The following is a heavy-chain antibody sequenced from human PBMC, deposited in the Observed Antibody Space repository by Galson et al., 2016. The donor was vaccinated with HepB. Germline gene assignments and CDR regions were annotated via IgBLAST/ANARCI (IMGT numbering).Heavy chain of an antibody. J-gene: IGHJ2*01. V-gene: IGHV3-7*01. D-gene: IGHD2-8*01. CDR3: TRGGVGGFDL. CDR1: GFTFSSYW. CDR2: IKQDGSEK. Sequence: SLRLSCAASGFTFSSYWMSWVRQAPGKGLEWVANIKQDGSEKDYVDSVKGRFTISRDHAKNLLYVQMNSLRAEDTAVYYCTRGGVGGFDLWGRGTLVTVSS.